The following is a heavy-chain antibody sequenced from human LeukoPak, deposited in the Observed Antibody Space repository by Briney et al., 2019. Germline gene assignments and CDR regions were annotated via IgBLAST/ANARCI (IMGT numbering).Heavy chain of an antibody. J-gene: IGHJ6*04. CDR2: IYSGGST. Sequence: GGSLRLSCAASEFTVSVNYMSWVRQAPGKGLEWVSFIYSGGSTYYADSVKGRFTISRDNAKNSLYLQMNSLRAEDTAVYYCAELGITMIGGVWGKGTTVTISS. CDR3: AELGITMIGGV. D-gene: IGHD3-10*02. CDR1: EFTVSVNY. V-gene: IGHV3-53*01.